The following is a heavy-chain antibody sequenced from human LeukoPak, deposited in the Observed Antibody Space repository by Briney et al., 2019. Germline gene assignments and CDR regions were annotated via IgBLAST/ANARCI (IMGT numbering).Heavy chain of an antibody. V-gene: IGHV3-23*01. CDR1: GFTFSSYA. CDR2: ISGSGGST. Sequence: GGSLRLSCAASGFTFSSYAMSWVRQAPGKGLEWVSAISGSGGSTYYADSVKGRFTISRDNSKNTLYLQMNSLRAEDTAAYYCAKLVFGDSSGFVGYWGQGTLVTVPS. CDR3: AKLVFGDSSGFVGY. D-gene: IGHD3-22*01. J-gene: IGHJ4*02.